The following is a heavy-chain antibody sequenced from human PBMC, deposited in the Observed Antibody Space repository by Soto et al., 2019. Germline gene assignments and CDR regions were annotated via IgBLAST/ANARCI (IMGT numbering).Heavy chain of an antibody. CDR2: IYWDDDK. D-gene: IGHD2-21*01. CDR1: GFSLTTGGVG. J-gene: IGHJ4*02. CDR3: AHSPFFGDKLDY. V-gene: IGHV2-5*02. Sequence: SGPTLVNPTQTLTLTCTFSGFSLTTGGVGVVWIRQPPGKALEWLAVIYWDDDKRYRPSLKTRLTISKDTSKNQVLLTMTNMDPVDTATYFCAHSPFFGDKLDYWGQGTHVTVSS.